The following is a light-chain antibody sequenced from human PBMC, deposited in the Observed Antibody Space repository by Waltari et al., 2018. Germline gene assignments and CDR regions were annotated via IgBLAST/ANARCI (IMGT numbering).Light chain of an antibody. Sequence: QLVLTQSPSASASLGASIKLTCTLSSGHSSNIIAWLQQQPERGPRYLMKVNRDGTHSKGDDIPDRFSGSSAGAERYLTISSLQSEDEADDYCQTGGHGTWVFGGGTKVTVL. V-gene: IGLV4-69*01. CDR2: VNRDGTH. J-gene: IGLJ3*02. CDR1: SGHSSNI. CDR3: QTGGHGTWV.